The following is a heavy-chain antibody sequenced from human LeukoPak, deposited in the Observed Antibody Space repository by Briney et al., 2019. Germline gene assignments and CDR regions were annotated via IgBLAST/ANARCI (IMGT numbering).Heavy chain of an antibody. J-gene: IGHJ4*02. CDR2: ISSSSSYI. V-gene: IGHV3-21*01. Sequence: GSLRLSCAASGFTFSSYSMNWVRQAPGKGLEWVSSISSSSSYIYYADSVKGRFTISRDNAENSLYLQMNSLRAEDTAVYYCARVRYQLLLYYYFDYWGQGTLVTVSS. CDR1: GFTFSSYS. D-gene: IGHD2-2*01. CDR3: ARVRYQLLLYYYFDY.